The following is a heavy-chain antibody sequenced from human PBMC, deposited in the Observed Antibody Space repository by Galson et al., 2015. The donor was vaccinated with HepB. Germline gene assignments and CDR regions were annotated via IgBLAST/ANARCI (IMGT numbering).Heavy chain of an antibody. V-gene: IGHV4-39*01. CDR1: GGSISSSSYY. D-gene: IGHD3-9*01. Sequence: ETLSLTCTVSGGSISSSSYYWGWIRQPPGKGLEWIGSIYYSGSTYYNPSLKSRVTISVDTSKNQFSLKLSSVTAADTAVYYCARRVYVILTGPHDAFDIWGQGTMVTVSS. CDR3: ARRVYVILTGPHDAFDI. CDR2: IYYSGST. J-gene: IGHJ3*02.